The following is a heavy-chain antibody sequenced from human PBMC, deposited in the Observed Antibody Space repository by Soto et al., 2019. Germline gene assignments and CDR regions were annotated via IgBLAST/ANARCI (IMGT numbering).Heavy chain of an antibody. CDR1: GYTFTGYY. Sequence: ASVKVSCKASGYTFTGYYMHWVRQAPGQGLEWMGWINPNSGGPNYAQNFQGWVTMTRDTSISTAYMELSRLRSDDTAVYYCARDGGAAAGRTHYYYYMDVWGKGTTVTVSS. J-gene: IGHJ6*03. D-gene: IGHD6-13*01. CDR2: INPNSGGP. V-gene: IGHV1-2*04. CDR3: ARDGGAAAGRTHYYYYMDV.